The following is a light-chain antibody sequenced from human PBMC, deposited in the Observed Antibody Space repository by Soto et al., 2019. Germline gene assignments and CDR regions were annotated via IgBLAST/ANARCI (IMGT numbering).Light chain of an antibody. CDR2: GNR. J-gene: IGLJ3*02. Sequence: QSVLTQPPSVSGAPGQRVTLSCTGNTSNLGAGYDVHWYQQLPGAAPKLVIFGNRNRPSGVPERFSGSKSGTSASLAITGRQAEDEADYYCQAYDYTLTASVFGGGTKLTVL. CDR3: QAYDYTLTASV. V-gene: IGLV1-40*01. CDR1: TSNLGAGYD.